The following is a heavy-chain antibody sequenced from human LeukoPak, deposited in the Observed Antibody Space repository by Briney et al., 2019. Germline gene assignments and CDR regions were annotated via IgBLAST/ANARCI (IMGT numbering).Heavy chain of an antibody. J-gene: IGHJ5*02. D-gene: IGHD1-26*01. Sequence: ASVKVSCKASGYTFTGYYMHWVRQAPGQGLEWMGWINPNSGGTNYAQKFQGRVTMTRDTSISTAYMELSRVRSDDTAVYYCARAPRYSGSYNPRWFDPWGQGTLVTVSS. CDR3: ARAPRYSGSYNPRWFDP. CDR2: INPNSGGT. V-gene: IGHV1-2*02. CDR1: GYTFTGYY.